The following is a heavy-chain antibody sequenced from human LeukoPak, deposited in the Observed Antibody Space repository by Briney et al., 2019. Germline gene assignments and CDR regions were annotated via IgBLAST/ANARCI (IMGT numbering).Heavy chain of an antibody. Sequence: SETLSLTCTVSGGSISSSSYYWGWIRQPPGKGLEWIGSIYYSGSTYYNPSLKSRVTISVDTSKNQFSLKLSSVTAADTAVYYCARDGGGYSYGPSDYWGQGTLVTVSS. D-gene: IGHD5-18*01. J-gene: IGHJ4*02. V-gene: IGHV4-39*07. CDR3: ARDGGGYSYGPSDY. CDR1: GGSISSSSYY. CDR2: IYYSGST.